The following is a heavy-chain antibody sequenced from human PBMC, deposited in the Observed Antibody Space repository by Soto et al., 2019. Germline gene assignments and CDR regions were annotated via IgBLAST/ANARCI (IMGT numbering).Heavy chain of an antibody. V-gene: IGHV1-8*01. CDR2: MNVNTGYT. Sequence: QVQLVQSGAEVKKPGASVKVSCKASGFTFTSYDINWVRQATGQGLEWMGWMNVNTGYTGFAQKFQGRVTMTSNISINTAYMGLNSLCSEDSAVYYFTRSRIMNMWDDPCGQGNLVSVSS. CDR1: GFTFTSYD. D-gene: IGHD1-26*01. J-gene: IGHJ5*02. CDR3: TRSRIMNMWDDP.